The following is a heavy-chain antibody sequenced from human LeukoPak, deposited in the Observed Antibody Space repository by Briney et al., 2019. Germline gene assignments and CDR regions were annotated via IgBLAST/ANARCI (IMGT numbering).Heavy chain of an antibody. Sequence: PSETLSLTCTVSGGSIRSSSYYWGWIRQPPGKGLEWIGSIYYSGSTYYNPSLKSRVTMSVDTSKNQFSLKLSSVTAADTAVYYCASLGIYDQEAFDIWGQGTMVTVSS. J-gene: IGHJ3*02. CDR3: ASLGIYDQEAFDI. CDR1: GGSIRSSSYY. CDR2: IYYSGST. V-gene: IGHV4-39*07. D-gene: IGHD5-12*01.